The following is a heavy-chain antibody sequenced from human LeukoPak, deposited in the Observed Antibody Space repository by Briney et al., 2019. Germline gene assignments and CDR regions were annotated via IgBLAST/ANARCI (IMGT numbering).Heavy chain of an antibody. CDR1: GGSISTYY. CDR2: VSYSGST. CDR3: ARLVVDSSAIKEVGVDL. Sequence: SETLSLTCAVSGGSISTYYWTWIRQPPGKGLEWVGYVSYSGSTNYNPSLKSRVTISLDTSKRQFSLKLTSVTAADTAVYYCARLVVDSSAIKEVGVDLWGEGTLVSVSS. J-gene: IGHJ4*02. V-gene: IGHV4-59*08. D-gene: IGHD2-2*01.